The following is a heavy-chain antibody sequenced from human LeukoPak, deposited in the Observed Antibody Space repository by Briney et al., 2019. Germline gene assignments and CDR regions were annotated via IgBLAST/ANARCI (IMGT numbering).Heavy chain of an antibody. D-gene: IGHD3-10*01. V-gene: IGHV3-11*04. Sequence: GGSLRLSCAASRFTFSDYYMSWIRQAPGKGLEWVSYISSSGSTIYYADSVKGRFTISRDNAKNSLYLQMNSLRAEDTAVYYCARDYYYGSGSYSGDYWGQGTLVTVSS. CDR3: ARDYYYGSGSYSGDY. CDR2: ISSSGSTI. CDR1: RFTFSDYY. J-gene: IGHJ4*02.